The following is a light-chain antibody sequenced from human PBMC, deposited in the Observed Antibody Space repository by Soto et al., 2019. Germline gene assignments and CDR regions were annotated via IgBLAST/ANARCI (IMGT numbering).Light chain of an antibody. Sequence: QSALTQPASVSGSPGQSITISCTGTSSDVGGYNYVSWYQQHPGKAPKLMIYDVSNRPSGVSNRFSCSKSGNTGSLTISGLQAQDEADYYCSSYTSSSTVVFGAGTKVTVL. CDR1: SSDVGGYNY. CDR2: DVS. V-gene: IGLV2-14*01. J-gene: IGLJ2*01. CDR3: SSYTSSSTVV.